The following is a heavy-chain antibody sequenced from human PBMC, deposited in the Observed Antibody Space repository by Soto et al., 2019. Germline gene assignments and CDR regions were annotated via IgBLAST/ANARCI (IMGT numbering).Heavy chain of an antibody. CDR1: NGSISSSNYH. V-gene: IGHV4-39*01. J-gene: IGHJ4*02. Sequence: QLQLQESGPGLVKPSETLSLTCTVSNGSISSSNYHWGWIRQAPRKGLECIGSIYYSGTTYYNPSLKSRVTISVETSKNQFSLKLSSVTAADTAVYYCARRKHGDSSGWGEFDYWGQGTLVTVSS. CDR2: IYYSGTT. CDR3: ARRKHGDSSGWGEFDY. D-gene: IGHD6-19*01.